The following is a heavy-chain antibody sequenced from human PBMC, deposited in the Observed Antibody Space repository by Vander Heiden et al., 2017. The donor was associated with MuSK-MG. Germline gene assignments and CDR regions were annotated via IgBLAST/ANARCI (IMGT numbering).Heavy chain of an antibody. J-gene: IGHJ4*02. Sequence: QLQLQESGPGLVKPSATLSLTCTVSGGSISVSSYYWGWIRQPPGKGLEWIGSIYYSGSTYYNPSLKSRVTISVDTSKNQFSLKLSSVTAADTAVYYCARCYYDSSGYIGCYFDYWGQGTLVTVSS. D-gene: IGHD3-22*01. CDR2: IYYSGST. CDR1: GGSISVSSYY. V-gene: IGHV4-39*01. CDR3: ARCYYDSSGYIGCYFDY.